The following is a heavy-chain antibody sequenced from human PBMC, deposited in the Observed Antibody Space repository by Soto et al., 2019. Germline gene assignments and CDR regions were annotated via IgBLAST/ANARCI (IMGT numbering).Heavy chain of an antibody. Sequence: PGGPLRLCCAASGFTVSSNYMNWLRQDPGEGLEWVSLMYSGGSTYYADAVKGRFTISRDNCKRTLYLQMNSLRAEDTAVYYCGRLTQYPQCYEYGGQGTLVTVSS. J-gene: IGHJ4*02. CDR3: GRLTQYPQCYEY. CDR1: GFTVSSNY. CDR2: MYSGGST. D-gene: IGHD6-25*01. V-gene: IGHV3-53*01.